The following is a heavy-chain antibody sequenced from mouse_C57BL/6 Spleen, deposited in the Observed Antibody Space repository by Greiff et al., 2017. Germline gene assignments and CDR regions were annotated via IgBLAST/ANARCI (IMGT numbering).Heavy chain of an antibody. D-gene: IGHD3-2*02. J-gene: IGHJ4*01. CDR3: AGDSSGYAMDY. CDR1: GYAFSSSW. Sequence: VQLQQSGPELVKPGASVKISCKASGYAFSSSWMNWVKQRPGKGLEWIGRIYPGDGDTNYNGKFKGKATLTADKSSSAAYMQLSSLTSEDSAFYFCAGDSSGYAMDYWGQGTSVTVSS. CDR2: IYPGDGDT. V-gene: IGHV1-82*01.